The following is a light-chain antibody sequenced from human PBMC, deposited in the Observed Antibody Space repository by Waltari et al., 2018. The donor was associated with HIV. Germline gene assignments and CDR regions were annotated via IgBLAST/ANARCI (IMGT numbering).Light chain of an antibody. CDR2: GAS. CDR3: QQYNKWPPEYT. V-gene: IGKV3-15*01. CDR1: HSIGSN. Sequence: EIVMTQSPGILSVSPGERVTLSCRASHSIGSNLAWYQQKFGQAPRLVIYGASTRATGIAARFSGRGSGTDFTLTIDSLQSEDLAVYYCQQYNKWPPEYTFGQGTKLEIK. J-gene: IGKJ2*01.